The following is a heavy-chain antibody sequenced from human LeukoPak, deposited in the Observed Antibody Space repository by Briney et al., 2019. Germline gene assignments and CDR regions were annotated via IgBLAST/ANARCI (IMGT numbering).Heavy chain of an antibody. CDR2: INKDGSEI. V-gene: IGHV3-7*01. CDR1: GFTFSNYW. J-gene: IGHJ4*02. CDR3: ARDKVTY. Sequence: GGSLRLSCAASGFTFSNYWMSWVRQAPGKGLEWVAHINKDGSEIYYVDSVKGRFTISRDNAKSSLSLQMNSLRVEDTAVYYCARDKVTYWGQGILVTASS.